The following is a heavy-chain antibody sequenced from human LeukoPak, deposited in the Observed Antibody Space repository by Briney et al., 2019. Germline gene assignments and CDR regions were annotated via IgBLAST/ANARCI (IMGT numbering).Heavy chain of an antibody. Sequence: HPGGSLRLSCAASGFTFSSYEMDWVRQAPGKGLEWVSYISSSGSTIYYADSVKGRFTISRNNAKNSLYLQMNSLRAEDTALYYCARDAGVGATRDAFDYWGQGTLVTVSS. J-gene: IGHJ4*02. CDR2: ISSSGSTI. V-gene: IGHV3-48*03. D-gene: IGHD1-26*01. CDR3: ARDAGVGATRDAFDY. CDR1: GFTFSSYE.